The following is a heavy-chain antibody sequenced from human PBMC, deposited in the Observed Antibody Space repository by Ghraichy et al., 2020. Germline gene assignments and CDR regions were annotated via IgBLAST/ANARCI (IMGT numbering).Heavy chain of an antibody. D-gene: IGHD4-23*01. CDR1: GGSISSSSYY. Sequence: SETLSLTCIVSGGSISSSSYYWGWIRQPPGKGLEWIGSIYYSGSTYYNPSLKGRVTISVATSKNQFSLKLSSVTAADTAVYYCEMRIRWNDAFDIWGQGTLVTVSS. CDR3: EMRIRWNDAFDI. V-gene: IGHV4-39*07. J-gene: IGHJ3*02. CDR2: IYYSGST.